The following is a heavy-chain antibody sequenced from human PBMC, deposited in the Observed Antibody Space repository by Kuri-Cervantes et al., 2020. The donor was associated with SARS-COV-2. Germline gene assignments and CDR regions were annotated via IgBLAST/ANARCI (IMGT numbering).Heavy chain of an antibody. J-gene: IGHJ4*02. CDR2: INHSGNT. Sequence: GSLRLSCAVYGGSFSGYYWCWIRQPPGKGLEWIGEINHSGNTNYNPSLKSRVTISVDTSKNQSSLKLSSVTAADTAVYYCARRRGYSGYVDRPSYFDYWGQGTLVTVSS. CDR1: GGSFSGYY. D-gene: IGHD5-12*01. CDR3: ARRRGYSGYVDRPSYFDY. V-gene: IGHV4-34*01.